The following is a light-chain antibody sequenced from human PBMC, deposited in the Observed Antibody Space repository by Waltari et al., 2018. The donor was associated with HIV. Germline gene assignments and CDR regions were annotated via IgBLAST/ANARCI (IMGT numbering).Light chain of an antibody. J-gene: IGKJ2*01. V-gene: IGKV4-1*01. Sequence: DIFMTQSPDSLDVSLGERATLHCRSSQSLYNSNNKNCLAWYQQKPGQPPKLLIYWASTRNSGVHDRFTGSGSGTDFTLSISSLQAEDVAVYYCQQHDVSPYTFGQGTKV. CDR3: QQHDVSPYT. CDR1: QSLYNSNNKNC. CDR2: WAS.